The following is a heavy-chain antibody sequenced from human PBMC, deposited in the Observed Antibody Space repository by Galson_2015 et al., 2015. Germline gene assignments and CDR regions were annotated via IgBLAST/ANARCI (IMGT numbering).Heavy chain of an antibody. CDR1: GYTFTSYA. Sequence: SVKVSCKASGYTFTSYAMNWVRQAPGQGLEWMGWINTNTGNPTYAQGFTARFVFSLDTSVSTAYLQISSLKAEDTAVYYCARGEYYDYVWGSYRSYYWGQGTLVTVSS. CDR2: INTNTGNP. CDR3: ARGEYYDYVWGSYRSYY. D-gene: IGHD3-16*02. V-gene: IGHV7-4-1*02. J-gene: IGHJ4*02.